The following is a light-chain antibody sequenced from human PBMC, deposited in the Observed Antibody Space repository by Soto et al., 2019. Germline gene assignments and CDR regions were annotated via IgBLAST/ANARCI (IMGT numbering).Light chain of an antibody. CDR1: ESVSSIY. CDR2: GAS. J-gene: IGKJ4*01. V-gene: IGKV3-20*01. CDR3: QQFSSYPLT. Sequence: NVLPPSPSTPSLSPGERATLSCRASESVSSIYVAWYQQKPGQAPTLLIYGASTRATGIPDRFSGSGSGTDFTLTIDRLEPEDFAVYYCQQFSSYPLTFGGGTKVDIK.